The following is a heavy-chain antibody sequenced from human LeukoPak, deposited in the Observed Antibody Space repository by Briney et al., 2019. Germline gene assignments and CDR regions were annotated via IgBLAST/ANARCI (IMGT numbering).Heavy chain of an antibody. CDR1: GFTFSSYA. J-gene: IGHJ4*02. CDR2: ISGSGGST. V-gene: IGHV3-23*01. Sequence: GGSLRLSCAASGFTFSSYAMSWVRQAPGKGLEWVSAISGSGGSTYYADSVKGRFTISRDNSKNTLYLQMNSLRAEDTAVYYCAKACITMVRGVIITSRSVVYHFDYWGQGTLVTVSS. D-gene: IGHD3-10*01. CDR3: AKACITMVRGVIITSRSVVYHFDY.